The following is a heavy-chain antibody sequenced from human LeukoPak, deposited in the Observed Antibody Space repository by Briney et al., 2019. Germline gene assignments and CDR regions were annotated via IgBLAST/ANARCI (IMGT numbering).Heavy chain of an antibody. CDR2: INPNTGDT. D-gene: IGHD6-6*01. J-gene: IGHJ4*02. CDR1: GYTFTDYY. V-gene: IGHV1-2*02. Sequence: ASVKVSCKASGYTFTDYYMHWVRQAPGQGPEWMGWINPNTGDTKYAQKFQGRVTMTRDTTISTAYMELSSLRSEDTAVYYCARDPNIAARDYWGQGTLVTVSS. CDR3: ARDPNIAARDY.